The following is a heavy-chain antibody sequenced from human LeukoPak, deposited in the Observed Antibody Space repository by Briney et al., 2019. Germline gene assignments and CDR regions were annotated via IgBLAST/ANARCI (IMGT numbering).Heavy chain of an antibody. J-gene: IGHJ6*02. CDR2: INHNGNVN. V-gene: IGHV3-7*03. CDR1: GFTFSSYA. D-gene: IGHD3-16*01. Sequence: GGSLRLSCAASGFTFSSYAITWVRQAPGKGLEWVASINHNGNVNYYVDSVKGRFTISRDNAKNSLYLQMSNLRAEDTAVYFCARGGGLDVWGQGATVTVSS. CDR3: ARGGGLDV.